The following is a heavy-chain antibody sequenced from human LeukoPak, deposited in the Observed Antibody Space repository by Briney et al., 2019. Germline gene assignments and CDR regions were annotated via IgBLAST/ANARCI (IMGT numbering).Heavy chain of an antibody. Sequence: SETLSLTCAVYGGSFSGYYWSWIRQPPGKGLEWIGEINHSGSTNYNPSLKSRVTISVDTSKNQFSLELSSVTAADTAVYYCARRPGKSGSYYPFDYWGQGTLVTVSS. J-gene: IGHJ4*02. CDR1: GGSFSGYY. CDR3: ARRPGKSGSYYPFDY. D-gene: IGHD1-26*01. CDR2: INHSGST. V-gene: IGHV4-34*01.